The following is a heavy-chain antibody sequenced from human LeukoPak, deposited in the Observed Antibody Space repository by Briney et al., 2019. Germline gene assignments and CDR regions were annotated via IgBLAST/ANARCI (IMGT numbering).Heavy chain of an antibody. V-gene: IGHV3-53*01. D-gene: IGHD3-3*01. CDR3: AIYDFWSGYNY. J-gene: IGHJ4*02. Sequence: PGGSLRLSCAASGFTVSSNYMSWVRQAPGKGLEWVSVIYSGGSTYYADSVKGRFTISRDNSKNTLYLQMNSLRAEDTAVYYCAIYDFWSGYNYWGQGTLVTVSS. CDR2: IYSGGST. CDR1: GFTVSSNY.